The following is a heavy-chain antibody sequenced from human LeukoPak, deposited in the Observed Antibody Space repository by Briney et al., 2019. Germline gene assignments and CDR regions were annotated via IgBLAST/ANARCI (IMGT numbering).Heavy chain of an antibody. CDR3: ARHGSRAVAGYFDY. J-gene: IGHJ4*02. CDR2: IYYSGST. V-gene: IGHV4-59*08. Sequence: SETLSLTCTVPGGSINSYHWSWIRQSREKGLEWIGDIYYSGSTYYNPSLTSRVTTSVDTSKNQFSLRLSSVTAADTAVYYCARHGSRAVAGYFDYRGQGTLVTVSS. D-gene: IGHD6-19*01. CDR1: GGSINSYH.